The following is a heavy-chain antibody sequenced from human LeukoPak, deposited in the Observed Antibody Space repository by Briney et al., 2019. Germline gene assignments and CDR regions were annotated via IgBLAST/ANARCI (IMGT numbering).Heavy chain of an antibody. Sequence: ASVKVSCKASGYTFTGYYMHWVRQAPGQGLEWMGWINPNSGGTNYAQKFQGRVTMTRDTSISTAYMELSGLRSDDTAVYYCARGVDGDYRYYYYYYMDVWGKGTTVTISS. CDR1: GYTFTGYY. J-gene: IGHJ6*03. CDR2: INPNSGGT. V-gene: IGHV1-2*02. D-gene: IGHD4-17*01. CDR3: ARGVDGDYRYYYYYYMDV.